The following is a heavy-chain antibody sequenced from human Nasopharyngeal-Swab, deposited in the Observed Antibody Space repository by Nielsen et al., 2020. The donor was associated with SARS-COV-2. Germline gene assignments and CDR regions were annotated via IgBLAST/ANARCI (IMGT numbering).Heavy chain of an antibody. CDR2: IYYSGST. Sequence: SETLSLTCTVSGGSVSSGSYYWSWIRQPPGKGLEWIGYIYYSGSTNYNPSLKSRVTISVDTSKNQFSLKLSSVTAADTAVYYCAREGSTSPWNGYYYGMDVWGQGTTVTV. D-gene: IGHD2-2*01. CDR1: GGSVSSGSYY. J-gene: IGHJ6*02. V-gene: IGHV4-61*01. CDR3: AREGSTSPWNGYYYGMDV.